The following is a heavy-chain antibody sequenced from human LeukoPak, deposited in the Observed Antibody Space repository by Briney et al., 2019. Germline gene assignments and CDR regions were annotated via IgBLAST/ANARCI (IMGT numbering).Heavy chain of an antibody. Sequence: PGGSLRLSCTASGFTFNNFVIYWVRQAPGTGLGWVAVISSDGSTKYYAASVKGRFTVSRDNSKNTLYVQMRSLRDEDTAVYYCARGASRSYYLDYWGQGTLVTVSS. CDR1: GFTFNNFV. CDR3: ARGASRSYYLDY. J-gene: IGHJ4*02. D-gene: IGHD1-26*01. V-gene: IGHV3-30*03. CDR2: ISSDGSTK.